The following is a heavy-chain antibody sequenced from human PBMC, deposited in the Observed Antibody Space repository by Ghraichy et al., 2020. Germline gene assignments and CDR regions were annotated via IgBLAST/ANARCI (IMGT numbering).Heavy chain of an antibody. Sequence: GGSLRLSCAASGFTFSSYSMNWVRQAPGKGLEWVSYISSSSSTIYYADSVKGRFTISRDNAKNSLYLQMNSLRDEDTAVYYCARQPRSSYYYDSSGSYWGQGTLVTVSS. D-gene: IGHD3-22*01. CDR2: ISSSSSTI. CDR3: ARQPRSSYYYDSSGSY. V-gene: IGHV3-48*02. CDR1: GFTFSSYS. J-gene: IGHJ4*02.